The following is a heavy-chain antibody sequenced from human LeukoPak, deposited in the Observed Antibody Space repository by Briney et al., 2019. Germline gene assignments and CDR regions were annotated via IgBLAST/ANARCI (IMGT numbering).Heavy chain of an antibody. CDR2: ISGSGDNT. Sequence: GSLRLSCAASGFTFSSYAMSWVRQVPGKGLEWVSVISGSGDNTYYADSVKGRFTISRDNSKNTLYLQMNSLRAEDTAVYYCAKSPKRYCSSTSCYNYDYWGQGTLVTVSS. J-gene: IGHJ4*02. CDR3: AKSPKRYCSSTSCYNYDY. V-gene: IGHV3-23*01. CDR1: GFTFSSYA. D-gene: IGHD2-2*02.